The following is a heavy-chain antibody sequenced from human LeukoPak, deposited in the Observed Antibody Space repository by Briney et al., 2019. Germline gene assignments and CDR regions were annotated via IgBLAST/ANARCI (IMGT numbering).Heavy chain of an antibody. CDR2: ISGSSGST. CDR3: VRDGGIVGNMDS. CDR1: GFTFSSYA. Sequence: GGSLRLSCAASGFTFSSYAMSWVRQAPGKGLEWVSAISGSSGSTYYADSVKGRFTISRDNSKNTLYLQMNSLRVEDAAVYYCVRDGGIVGNMDSWGQGILVTVSS. D-gene: IGHD2/OR15-2a*01. J-gene: IGHJ4*02. V-gene: IGHV3-23*01.